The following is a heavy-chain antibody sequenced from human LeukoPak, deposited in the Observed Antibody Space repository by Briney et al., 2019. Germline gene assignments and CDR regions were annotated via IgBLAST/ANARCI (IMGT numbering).Heavy chain of an antibody. J-gene: IGHJ3*02. D-gene: IGHD3-22*01. CDR2: FDPEDGET. CDR3: ATDSVVVMPRNAFDI. V-gene: IGHV1-24*01. Sequence: ASVKVSCKVSGYTLTELSVHRVRQAPGKGLEWMGGFDPEDGETIYAQKFQGRVTMTEDTSTDTAYMELSSLRSEDTAVYYCATDSVVVMPRNAFDIWGQGTMVTVSS. CDR1: GYTLTELS.